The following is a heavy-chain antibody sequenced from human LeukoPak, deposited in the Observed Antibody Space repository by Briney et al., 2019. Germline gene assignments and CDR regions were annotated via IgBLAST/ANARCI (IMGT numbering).Heavy chain of an antibody. Sequence: GGSLRLSCAASGFTFSSYSMNWVRQAPGKGLEWVSYISSSSSTIYYADSVKGRFTISRDNAKNSLYLQMNSLRAEDTAVYYCARAGVPAAMGYFDYWGQGTLVTVSS. D-gene: IGHD2-2*01. CDR1: GFTFSSYS. J-gene: IGHJ4*02. V-gene: IGHV3-48*04. CDR2: ISSSSSTI. CDR3: ARAGVPAAMGYFDY.